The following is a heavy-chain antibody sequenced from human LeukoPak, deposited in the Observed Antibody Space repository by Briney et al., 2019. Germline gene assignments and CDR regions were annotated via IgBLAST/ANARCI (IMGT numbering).Heavy chain of an antibody. CDR2: INPSGGST. Sequence: ASVKVSCKASGYTLTSYYMHWVRQAPGQGLEWMGIINPSGGSTSYAQKFQGRVTMTRDTSTSTVYMELSSLRSEDTAVYYCATNLIAVAGTFDYRGQGTLVTVSS. J-gene: IGHJ4*02. CDR3: ATNLIAVAGTFDY. V-gene: IGHV1-46*01. D-gene: IGHD6-19*01. CDR1: GYTLTSYY.